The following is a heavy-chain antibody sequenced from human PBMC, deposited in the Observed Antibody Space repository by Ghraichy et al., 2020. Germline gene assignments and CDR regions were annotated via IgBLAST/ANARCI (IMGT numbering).Heavy chain of an antibody. Sequence: SETLSLTCTVSGGSISSSSYYWGWIRQPPGKGLEWIGSIYYSGSTYYNPSLKSRVTISVDTSKNQFSLKLSSVTAADTAVYYCARHGGYSYGSLQSDYWGQGTLVTVSS. J-gene: IGHJ4*02. V-gene: IGHV4-39*01. CDR2: IYYSGST. CDR1: GGSISSSSYY. D-gene: IGHD5-18*01. CDR3: ARHGGYSYGSLQSDY.